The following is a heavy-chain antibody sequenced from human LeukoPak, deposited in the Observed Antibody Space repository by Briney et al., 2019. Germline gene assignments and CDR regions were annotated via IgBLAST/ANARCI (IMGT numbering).Heavy chain of an antibody. J-gene: IGHJ4*02. CDR3: ARRHHFGFLDS. Sequence: GGSLTLSCAASGVMFPSYWMTWVRQAPGKELEWVANIKQDGSEKYYVDSVKGRFTISRDNAKNSVYLQMNSLRAEDTAVYYCARRHHFGFLDSWGQGTLVTVSS. CDR1: GVMFPSYW. D-gene: IGHD3-10*01. CDR2: IKQDGSEK. V-gene: IGHV3-7*04.